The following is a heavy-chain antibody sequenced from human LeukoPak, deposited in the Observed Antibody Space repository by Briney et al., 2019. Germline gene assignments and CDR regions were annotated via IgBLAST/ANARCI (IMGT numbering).Heavy chain of an antibody. D-gene: IGHD4-23*01. V-gene: IGHV4-34*01. CDR3: ARVLRWSFNWFDP. J-gene: IGHJ5*02. CDR2: INHSGST. Sequence: SETLSLTCAVYGGSFSGYYWSWIRQPPGKGLEWIGEINHSGSTNYNPSLKSRVTISVDTSKNQFSLKRSSVTAADTAVYYCARVLRWSFNWFDPWGQGTLVTVSS. CDR1: GGSFSGYY.